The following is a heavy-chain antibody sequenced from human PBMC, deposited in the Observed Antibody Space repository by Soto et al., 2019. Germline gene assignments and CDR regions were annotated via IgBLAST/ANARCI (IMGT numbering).Heavy chain of an antibody. CDR2: ISGSGGST. D-gene: IGHD1-7*01. Sequence: EVQLLESGGGLVQPGGSLRLSCAASGFTFSSYAMSWVRQAPGKGLEWVSAISGSGGSTYYADSVKGWFTISRDNSKNTLYLQMNSLRAEDTAVYYCGWLELGEGFDYWGQGTLVTVSS. J-gene: IGHJ4*02. CDR3: GWLELGEGFDY. CDR1: GFTFSSYA. V-gene: IGHV3-23*01.